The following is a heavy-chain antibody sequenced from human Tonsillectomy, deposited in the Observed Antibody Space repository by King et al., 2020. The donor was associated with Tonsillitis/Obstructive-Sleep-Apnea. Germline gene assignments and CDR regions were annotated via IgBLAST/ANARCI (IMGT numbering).Heavy chain of an antibody. CDR2: XYAAGST. Sequence: VQXVESGGXLIQPGGSLRLSCAASGFTVNSNDMSWXRQDPGXGLEWXSVXYAAGSTYYADSVKGRFTISRDNSKNTVYFQMSSLRVEDTAVYYCARDGYCGGDCYWGQGTLVTVSS. J-gene: IGHJ4*02. V-gene: IGHV3-53*01. CDR1: GFTVNSND. CDR3: ARDGYCGGDCY. D-gene: IGHD2-21*01.